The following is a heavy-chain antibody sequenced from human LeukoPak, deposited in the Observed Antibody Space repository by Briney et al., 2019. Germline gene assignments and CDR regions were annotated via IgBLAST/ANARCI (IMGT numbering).Heavy chain of an antibody. Sequence: GGSLRLSCAASGFTFSTYSMNWVRQAPGKGLQWVSSISSSSSYMYYADSVKGRFTISRDNAKNSLYMQVNSLRAEDTAVYYCARGGYSSSWYHDSWGQGTLVTVSS. CDR2: ISSSSSYM. CDR1: GFTFSTYS. CDR3: ARGGYSSSWYHDS. D-gene: IGHD6-13*01. V-gene: IGHV3-21*01. J-gene: IGHJ4*02.